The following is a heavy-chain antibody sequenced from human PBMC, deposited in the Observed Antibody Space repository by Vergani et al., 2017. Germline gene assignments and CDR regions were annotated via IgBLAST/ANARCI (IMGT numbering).Heavy chain of an antibody. CDR1: GGSFSGYY. D-gene: IGHD6-19*01. CDR2: INHSGST. Sequence: QVQLQQWGAGLLKPSETLSLTCAVYGGSFSGYYWSWIRQPPGKGLEWIGEINHSGSTNYNPSLKSRVTISVDTSKNQFSLKLSSVTAADTAVYYCARGGGYSSGWPFWGQGTLVTVSS. V-gene: IGHV4-34*01. CDR3: ARGGGYSSGWPF. J-gene: IGHJ4*02.